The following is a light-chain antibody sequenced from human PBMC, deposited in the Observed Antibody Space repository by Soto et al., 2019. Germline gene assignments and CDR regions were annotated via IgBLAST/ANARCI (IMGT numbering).Light chain of an antibody. CDR3: SSYTSNSTLV. J-gene: IGLJ2*01. Sequence: QSALTQPASVSGSPGQSITISYTGPSSDVGGYNYVSWYQQHPGKAPKLMIYEVSNRPSGVSNRFSGSKSGSTASLSISGLQAEDEADYYCSSYTSNSTLVFGGGTKLTVL. V-gene: IGLV2-14*01. CDR2: EVS. CDR1: SSDVGGYNY.